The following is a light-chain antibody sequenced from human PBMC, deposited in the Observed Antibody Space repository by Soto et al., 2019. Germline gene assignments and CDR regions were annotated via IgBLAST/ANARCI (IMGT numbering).Light chain of an antibody. CDR3: QQYGSSPRT. J-gene: IGKJ1*01. CDR1: QSVSSSY. V-gene: IGKV3-20*01. Sequence: EIVVTQSPGTLSLSQGERATLSCRASQSVSSSYLAWYQQKPGQAPRLLIYGASSSATGIPDRFSGSGSGTDFALTISRLEPEDFAVYYCQQYGSSPRTFGQGTKVEIK. CDR2: GAS.